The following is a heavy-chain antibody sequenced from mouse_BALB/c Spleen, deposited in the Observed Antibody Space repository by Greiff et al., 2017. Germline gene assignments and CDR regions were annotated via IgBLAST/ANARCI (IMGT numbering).Heavy chain of an antibody. CDR2: INSNGGST. CDR1: GFTFSSYY. J-gene: IGHJ2*01. CDR3: ARQYGNFYFDY. V-gene: IGHV5-6-2*01. D-gene: IGHD2-10*02. Sequence: EVMLVESGGGLVNLGGSLKLSCAASGFTFSSYYMSWVRQTPEKRLELVAAINSNGGSTYYPDTVKGRFTISRDNAKNTLYLQMSSLKSEDTALYYCARQYGNFYFDYWGQGTTLTVSS.